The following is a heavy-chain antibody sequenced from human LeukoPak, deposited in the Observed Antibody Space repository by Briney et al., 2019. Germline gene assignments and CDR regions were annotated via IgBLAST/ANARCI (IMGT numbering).Heavy chain of an antibody. CDR3: ARDSLVVVAANDC. J-gene: IGHJ4*02. V-gene: IGHV3-21*01. CDR2: ISSSSSYI. D-gene: IGHD2-15*01. CDR1: GFTFSSYS. Sequence: GGSLRLSCAASGFTFSSYSMNWVRQAPGKGLEWVSSISSSSSYIYYADSVKGRFTISRDNAKNSLYLQMNSLRAEDTAVYYCARDSLVVVAANDCWGQGTLVTVSS.